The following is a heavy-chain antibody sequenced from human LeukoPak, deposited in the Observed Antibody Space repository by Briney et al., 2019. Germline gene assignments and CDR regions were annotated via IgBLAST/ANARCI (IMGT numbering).Heavy chain of an antibody. D-gene: IGHD2-2*01. V-gene: IGHV6-1*01. Sequence: SQTLSLTCAISGDSVSSNSVTWNWIRQSPSRGLEWLGRTYYRSTWYNDYAVSVRGRITVNPDTSKNQFSLHMDSVTPEDTAVYYCARRLTQYDCFDPWGQGILVTVSS. CDR2: TYYRSTWYN. CDR1: GDSVSSNSVT. CDR3: ARRLTQYDCFDP. J-gene: IGHJ5*02.